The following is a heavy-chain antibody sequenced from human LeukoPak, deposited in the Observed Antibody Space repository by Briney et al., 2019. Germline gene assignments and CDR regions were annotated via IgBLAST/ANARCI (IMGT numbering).Heavy chain of an antibody. V-gene: IGHV4-59*01. CDR2: IFYSGST. Sequence: SETLSLTCAVSGGSISRYYWNWIRQPPGKGLEWIGYIFYSGSTSYNPSLKSRVTISVDTSKNQFSLKLNSVTAADTAVYYCARDVYYYDSSGYSNFDYWGQGTLVTVSS. J-gene: IGHJ4*02. D-gene: IGHD3-22*01. CDR3: ARDVYYYDSSGYSNFDY. CDR1: GGSISRYY.